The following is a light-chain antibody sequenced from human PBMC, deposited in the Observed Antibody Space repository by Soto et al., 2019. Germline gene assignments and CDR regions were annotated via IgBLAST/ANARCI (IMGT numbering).Light chain of an antibody. CDR3: SSYGSTSTRYV. V-gene: IGLV2-14*01. CDR1: SSDVGGYNY. J-gene: IGLJ1*01. Sequence: QSALTQPAYVYVSPGQSITISCTGTSSDVGGYNYVSWYQQHPVKAPKRMIYEVSNRPSGVSNRFSGSKSGNTASLTISGLQAEDEADYFCSSYGSTSTRYVFGTGTKLTVL. CDR2: EVS.